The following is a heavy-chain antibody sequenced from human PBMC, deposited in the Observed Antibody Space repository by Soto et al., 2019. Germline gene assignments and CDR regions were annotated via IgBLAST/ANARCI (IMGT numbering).Heavy chain of an antibody. V-gene: IGHV6-1*01. J-gene: IGHJ6*02. CDR3: ARDREYSSSSLYYYYGMDV. CDR2: TYYRSKWYN. Sequence: SQTLSLTCAISGDSVSSNSAAWNWIRQSPSRGLEWLGRTYYRSKWYNDYAVSVKSRITINPDTSKNQFSLQLNSVTPEDTAVYYCARDREYSSSSLYYYYGMDVWGQGTTVTVSS. CDR1: GDSVSSNSAA. D-gene: IGHD6-6*01.